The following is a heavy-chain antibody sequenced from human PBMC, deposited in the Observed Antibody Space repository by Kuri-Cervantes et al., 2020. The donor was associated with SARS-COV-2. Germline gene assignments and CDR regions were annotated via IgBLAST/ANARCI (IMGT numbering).Heavy chain of an antibody. CDR3: ARVQIQYVDIIVASAVDNYFDP. V-gene: IGHV1-18*01. CDR2: ISGYNGLT. Sequence: ASVKVSCKASGYTFKNLGISWVRQAPGQGLECMGWISGYNGLTKYAQNLQSRVTMTTDTSTSTAYMELRNLTSDDTAVYYCARVQIQYVDIIVASAVDNYFDPWGQGTLVTVSS. CDR1: GYTFKNLG. D-gene: IGHD2-2*03. J-gene: IGHJ5*02.